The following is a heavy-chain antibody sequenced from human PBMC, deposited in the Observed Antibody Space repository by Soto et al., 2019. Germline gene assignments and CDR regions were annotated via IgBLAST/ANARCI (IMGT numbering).Heavy chain of an antibody. CDR3: ARDLMQFDWSKTGSALDI. CDR2: INPNSGGT. CDR1: GYTFTGYY. J-gene: IGHJ3*02. Sequence: VKVSCKASGYTFTGYYMHWVRQAPGQGLEWMGWINPNSGGTNYAQKFQGRVTMTRDTSISTAYMELSRLRSDDTAVYYCARDLMQFDWSKTGSALDIRSQGTIVTV. D-gene: IGHD3-9*01. V-gene: IGHV1-2*02.